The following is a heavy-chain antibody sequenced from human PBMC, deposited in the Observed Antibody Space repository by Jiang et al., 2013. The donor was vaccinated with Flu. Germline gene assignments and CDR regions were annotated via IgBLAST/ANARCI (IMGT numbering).Heavy chain of an antibody. Sequence: GPGLVKPSETLSLTCTVSGGSLNSYFWSWIRQPPGKGLEWIGYIYYSGSTSYNPSLKSRVTISLDTSKNQSSLKLRSVSAADTALYYCARDWYAMPRIFDVWGQGTMVTVSS. CDR1: GGSLNSYF. CDR3: ARDWYAMPRIFDV. V-gene: IGHV4-59*01. J-gene: IGHJ3*01. CDR2: IYYSGST. D-gene: IGHD2-2*01.